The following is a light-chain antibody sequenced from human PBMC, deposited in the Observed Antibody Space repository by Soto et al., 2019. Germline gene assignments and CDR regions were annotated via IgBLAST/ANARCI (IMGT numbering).Light chain of an antibody. Sequence: QSALTQPPSASGSPGQSVTISCTGTSSDVGGYNYVSWYQQQSGKAPKLMVYEVSKRHSGVPDRFSGSRSGNTASLTVSGLQAEDEADYYCSSYAGSNPVVFGGGTKVTVL. J-gene: IGLJ2*01. CDR2: EVS. CDR1: SSDVGGYNY. CDR3: SSYAGSNPVV. V-gene: IGLV2-8*01.